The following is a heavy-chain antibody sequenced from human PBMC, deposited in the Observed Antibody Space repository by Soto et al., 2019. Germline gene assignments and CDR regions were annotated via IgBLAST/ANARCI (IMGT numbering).Heavy chain of an antibody. V-gene: IGHV3-74*01. CDR2: INSDGTRT. CDR3: ARVYYQDGSVDRYFDN. D-gene: IGHD3-22*01. Sequence: PGGSLRLSCAASGFTFSSYWMHWVRQGPVKGLVWVSRINSDGTRTNYADSVKGRFTISRDNAKNTLYLQMNSLRAEDTAVYYCARVYYQDGSVDRYFDNWGKGTLVTVSS. CDR1: GFTFSSYW. J-gene: IGHJ4*02.